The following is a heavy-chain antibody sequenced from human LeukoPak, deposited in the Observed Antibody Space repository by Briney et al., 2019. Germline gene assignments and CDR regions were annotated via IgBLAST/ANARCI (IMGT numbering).Heavy chain of an antibody. V-gene: IGHV3-23*01. CDR1: GFTFSSYA. D-gene: IGHD3-3*01. CDR3: AKDRRRYTIFGVVSFDY. J-gene: IGHJ4*02. Sequence: GGSLRLSCAASGFTFSSYAMSWVRQAPGKGLAWVSAISGSGGSTYYADSVKGRFTISRDNSKNTLYLQMNSLRAEDTAAYYCAKDRRRYTIFGVVSFDYWGQGTLVTVSS. CDR2: ISGSGGST.